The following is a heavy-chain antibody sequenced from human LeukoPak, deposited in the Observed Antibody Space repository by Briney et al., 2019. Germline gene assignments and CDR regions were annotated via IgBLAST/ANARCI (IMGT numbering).Heavy chain of an antibody. CDR3: ARGGYDSSGYYYYYYYMDV. Sequence: GASVKVSCKASGYTFTSYGISWVRQAPGQGLEWMGGIIPIFGTANYAQKFQGRVTITTDESTSTAYMELSSLRSEDTAVYYCARGGYDSSGYYYYYYYMDVWGKGTTVTVSS. V-gene: IGHV1-69*05. CDR2: IIPIFGTA. D-gene: IGHD3-22*01. CDR1: GYTFTSYG. J-gene: IGHJ6*03.